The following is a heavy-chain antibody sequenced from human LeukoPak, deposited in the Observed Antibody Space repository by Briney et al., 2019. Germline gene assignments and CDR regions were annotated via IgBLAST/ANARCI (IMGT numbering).Heavy chain of an antibody. Sequence: PGGSLRLSCAASGFTFSSYAMHWVRQAPGKGLEWVAVISYDGSNKYYADSVKGRFTISRDNSKNTLYLQMNSLRAEDTAVYYCARDMRLITIFGVVGDYYYGMDVWGQGTTVTVSS. J-gene: IGHJ6*02. CDR1: GFTFSSYA. CDR2: ISYDGSNK. CDR3: ARDMRLITIFGVVGDYYYGMDV. V-gene: IGHV3-30-3*01. D-gene: IGHD3-3*01.